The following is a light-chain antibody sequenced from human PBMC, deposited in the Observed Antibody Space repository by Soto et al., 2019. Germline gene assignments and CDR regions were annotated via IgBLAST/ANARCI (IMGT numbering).Light chain of an antibody. J-gene: IGLJ1*01. CDR2: SNN. V-gene: IGLV1-44*01. CDR1: GSNIGSNT. CDR3: AAWDDSLNGRL. Sequence: QSVLTQPPSASGTPGQRVTSSCSGSGSNIGSNTVEWYQQPPGTAPKLLIYSNNQRPSGVPDRFSGSKSGTSVSLAISGLQSEDEADYYCAAWDDSLNGRLFGTGTKLTVL.